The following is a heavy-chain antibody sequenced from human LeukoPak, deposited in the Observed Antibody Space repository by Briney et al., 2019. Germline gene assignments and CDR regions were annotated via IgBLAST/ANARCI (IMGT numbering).Heavy chain of an antibody. Sequence: EGSLRLSCAASGFTFSSYAMSWVRQAPGKGLEWVSGISASNNGTYHADSVKGRFTISRDHSENTLYLQMNSLRAEDTAVYFCVRDFHWGFDYWGQGNLVTVSS. CDR2: ISASNNGT. D-gene: IGHD7-27*01. J-gene: IGHJ4*02. CDR1: GFTFSSYA. CDR3: VRDFHWGFDY. V-gene: IGHV3-23*01.